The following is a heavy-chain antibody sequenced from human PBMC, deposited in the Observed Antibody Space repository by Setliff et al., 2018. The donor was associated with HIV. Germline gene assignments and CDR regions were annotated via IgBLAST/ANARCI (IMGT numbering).Heavy chain of an antibody. V-gene: IGHV4-39*01. CDR2: IYYSGNT. CDR1: GGSISSSSYY. CDR3: ASHLPPYSGNFDY. J-gene: IGHJ4*01. Sequence: PSETLSLTCTVSGGSISSSSYYWGWIRQPPGKGLEWIGTIYYSGNTYYNPSLKSRVTISVDTSKNQISLKLSPVTAADTAVYYCASHLPPYSGNFDYWGHGTRGTVSS. D-gene: IGHD1-26*01.